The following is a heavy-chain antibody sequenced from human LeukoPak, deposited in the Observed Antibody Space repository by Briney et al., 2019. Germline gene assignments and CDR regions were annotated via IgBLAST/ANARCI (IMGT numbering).Heavy chain of an antibody. CDR3: ARIHRYCSGGACYVLDN. CDR1: GGSVSGYY. V-gene: IGHV4-59*02. D-gene: IGHD2-15*01. Sequence: SETLSLTCVVSGGSVSGYYWGWIRQPPGRGLEWIGYVYYSGSTNYNPSFKSRTTISVDTSRNQFSLQLSSVTAADTAVYYCARIHRYCSGGACYVLDNWGQGTLVAVSS. J-gene: IGHJ4*02. CDR2: VYYSGST.